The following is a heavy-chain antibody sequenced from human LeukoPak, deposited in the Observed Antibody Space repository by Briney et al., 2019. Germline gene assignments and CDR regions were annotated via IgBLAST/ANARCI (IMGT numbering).Heavy chain of an antibody. D-gene: IGHD2-15*01. V-gene: IGHV3-30*02. J-gene: IGHJ6*03. CDR3: ARYSAYYYYRDV. Sequence: GGSLRLSCAASGFTFSSYAMHWVRQAPGKGLEWVAFIRYDGSNKYYSDSVKGRFTISRDYSKNTLYLQMNSLRAEDTAVYYCARYSAYYYYRDVGEKGTTVTVSS. CDR1: GFTFSSYA. CDR2: IRYDGSNK.